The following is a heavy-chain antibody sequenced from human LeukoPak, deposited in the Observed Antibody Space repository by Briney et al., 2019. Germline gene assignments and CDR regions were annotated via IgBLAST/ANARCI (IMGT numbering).Heavy chain of an antibody. CDR2: IHPNSGGT. D-gene: IGHD6-19*01. V-gene: IGHV1-2*04. J-gene: IGHJ4*02. CDR1: GYTFTGYY. Sequence: ASVKVSCKASGYTFTGYYIHWVRQAPGQGLEWMGRIHPNSGGTNYAQKFQAWVTMTRDTSISIAYMELSRLRSDDTAVYYCARDVAVAGAEYYFDYWGQGTLVTVSS. CDR3: ARDVAVAGAEYYFDY.